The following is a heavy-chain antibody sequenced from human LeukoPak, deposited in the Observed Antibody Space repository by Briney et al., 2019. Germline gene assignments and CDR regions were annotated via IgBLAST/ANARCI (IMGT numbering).Heavy chain of an antibody. CDR2: ISDYGDST. D-gene: IGHD3-22*01. V-gene: IGHV3-23*01. Sequence: GGSLRLSCAASGFTFRSFAMSWVRQAPGKGLEWVSGISDYGDSTSYADSVKGRFTISRDNSKNTLYLQMNSLRAEDTAVYYCANGPTYYYDSSGYLDAFDIWGQGTMVTVSS. CDR1: GFTFRSFA. CDR3: ANGPTYYYDSSGYLDAFDI. J-gene: IGHJ3*02.